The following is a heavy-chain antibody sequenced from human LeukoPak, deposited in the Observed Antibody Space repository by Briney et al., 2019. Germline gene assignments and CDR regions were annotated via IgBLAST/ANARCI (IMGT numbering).Heavy chain of an antibody. CDR1: GFTFSTCW. CDR2: TKGDGSEK. J-gene: IGHJ4*02. CDR3: AKDWGYGEAGIDF. D-gene: IGHD6-13*01. Sequence: PGGSLRLSCAASGFTFSTCWMSWVRQAPGKGLEWVAITKGDGSEKAYVDSVKGRFSISRDNAENSLYLQMSSLRAEDTAVYYCAKDWGYGEAGIDFWGQGTLVTVSS. V-gene: IGHV3-7*04.